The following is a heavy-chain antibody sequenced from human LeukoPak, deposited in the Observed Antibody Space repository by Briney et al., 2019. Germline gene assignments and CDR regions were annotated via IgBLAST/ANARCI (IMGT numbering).Heavy chain of an antibody. CDR1: GFTFSSYG. V-gene: IGHV3-33*01. J-gene: IGHJ4*02. Sequence: PGRSLRLSCAASGFTFSSYGMHWVRQAPGKGLEWVAVIWYDGSNKYYADSVKGRFTISRDNSKNTLYLQMNSLRAEDTAVYYCARDPYSSGWYDYWGQGALVTVSS. CDR3: ARDPYSSGWYDY. D-gene: IGHD6-19*01. CDR2: IWYDGSNK.